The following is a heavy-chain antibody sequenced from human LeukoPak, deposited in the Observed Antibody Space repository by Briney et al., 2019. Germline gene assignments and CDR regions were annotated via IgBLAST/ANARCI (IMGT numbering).Heavy chain of an antibody. Sequence: PSETLSLTCAVYGGSFSGYYWSWIRQPPGKGLEWIGEINHSGSTNYNPSLKGRVTISVDTSKNQFSLKLSSVTAADTAVYYCARGRGGIAAAAPWYWGQGTLVTVSS. J-gene: IGHJ4*02. CDR2: INHSGST. D-gene: IGHD6-13*01. V-gene: IGHV4-34*01. CDR3: ARGRGGIAAAAPWY. CDR1: GGSFSGYY.